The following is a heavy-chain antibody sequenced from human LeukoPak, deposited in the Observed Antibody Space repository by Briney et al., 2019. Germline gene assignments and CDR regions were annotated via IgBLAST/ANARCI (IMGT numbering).Heavy chain of an antibody. CDR1: GFTFSSYG. CDR2: INTSGGNT. CDR3: AKGSGWYV. J-gene: IGHJ4*02. Sequence: PGRSLRLSCAASGFTFSSYGMHWVHQAPGKGLEWVSVINTSGGNTDYADPVKGRFTISRDNSKNTLYLQMNSLRAEDTAVYYCAKGSGWYVWGQGTLVTVSS. D-gene: IGHD6-19*01. V-gene: IGHV3-23*01.